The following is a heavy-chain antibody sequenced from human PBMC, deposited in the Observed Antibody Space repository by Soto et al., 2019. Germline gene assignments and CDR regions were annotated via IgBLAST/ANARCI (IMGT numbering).Heavy chain of an antibody. CDR3: ASSLDYYGSGSYSLDY. CDR1: GFTFSSYG. D-gene: IGHD3-10*01. V-gene: IGHV3-33*01. J-gene: IGHJ4*02. Sequence: GGSLRLSCAASGFTFSSYGMHWVRQAPGKGLEWVAVIWYDGSNKYYADSVKGRFTISRDNSKNTLYLQMNSLRAEDTAVYYCASSLDYYGSGSYSLDYWGQGTLVTVS. CDR2: IWYDGSNK.